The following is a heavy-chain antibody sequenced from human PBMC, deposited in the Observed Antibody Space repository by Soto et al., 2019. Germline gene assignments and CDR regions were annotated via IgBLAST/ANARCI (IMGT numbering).Heavy chain of an antibody. J-gene: IGHJ6*02. V-gene: IGHV3-15*01. CDR3: TTYCSSTSCPLYYYGMDV. D-gene: IGHD2-2*01. CDR2: IKSKTDGGTT. CDR1: GFTFNNAW. Sequence: EVQLVESGGGLVKPGGSLRLSCAASGFTFNNAWMSWVRQAPGKGLEWVGRIKSKTDGGTTDYAAPVKGRFTISRDDSKNTLYLQMNSLKTEDTAVYYCTTYCSSTSCPLYYYGMDVWGQGTTVTVSS.